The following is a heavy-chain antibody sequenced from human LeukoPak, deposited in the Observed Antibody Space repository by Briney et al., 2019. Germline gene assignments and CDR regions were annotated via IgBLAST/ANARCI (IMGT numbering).Heavy chain of an antibody. Sequence: GGSLRLSCAASGFTFSSYWLSWVRQAPGKGLEWVANINQDGSATYYVDSVKGRFTISRDNAKNSLYLQMSSLRAEDMAVYYCATSPDYGDYVPSWGQGTLVTVSS. CDR1: GFTFSSYW. D-gene: IGHD4-17*01. J-gene: IGHJ5*02. CDR3: ATSPDYGDYVPS. V-gene: IGHV3-7*02. CDR2: INQDGSAT.